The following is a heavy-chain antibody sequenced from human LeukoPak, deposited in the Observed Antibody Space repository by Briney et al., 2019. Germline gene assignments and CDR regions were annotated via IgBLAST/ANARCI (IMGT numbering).Heavy chain of an antibody. J-gene: IGHJ3*01. CDR2: RRSKSKKYTT. V-gene: IGHV3-72*01. CDR3: ARDGAEGDDSAFDV. CDR1: GFTLSDHL. D-gene: IGHD3-22*01. Sequence: PGGSLRLSCAASGFTLSDHLMDSVRQAPGEGLGWIGRRRSKSKKYTTEYAASVKGRFIISGDESRNSMFLQLTSLETEDTAMYYCARDGAEGDDSAFDVWGQGTMVTVSS.